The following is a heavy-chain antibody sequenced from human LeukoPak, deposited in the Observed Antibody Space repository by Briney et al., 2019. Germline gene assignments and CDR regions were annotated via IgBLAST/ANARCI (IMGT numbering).Heavy chain of an antibody. CDR1: GFIFSDFD. V-gene: IGHV3-13*04. Sequence: PVGSLRLSCAASGFIFSDFDMHWVRPVTGKGLEWVSAICTTGDTYYPGSVKGRFTISRENAKNSLYLQMNSLRAEDTAVYYCARATIAVAYAFDIWGQGTMVTVSS. CDR3: ARATIAVAYAFDI. CDR2: ICTTGDT. D-gene: IGHD6-19*01. J-gene: IGHJ3*02.